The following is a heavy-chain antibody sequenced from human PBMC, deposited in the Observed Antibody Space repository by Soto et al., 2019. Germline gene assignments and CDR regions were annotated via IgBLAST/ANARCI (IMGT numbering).Heavy chain of an antibody. D-gene: IGHD6-6*01. CDR1: GFTFTSSA. V-gene: IGHV1-58*02. CDR2: IVVGSGNT. Sequence: SVKVSCKASGFTFTSSAMQWVRQARGQRLEWIGWIVVGSGNTNYAQKFQERVTISVDTSKNQFSLKLSSVTAADTAVYYCARHSLEAARRGYYYYYYYMDVWGKGTTVTVSS. J-gene: IGHJ6*03. CDR3: ARHSLEAARRGYYYYYYYMDV.